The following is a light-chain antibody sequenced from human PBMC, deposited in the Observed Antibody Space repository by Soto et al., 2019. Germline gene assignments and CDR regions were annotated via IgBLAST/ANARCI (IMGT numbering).Light chain of an antibody. V-gene: IGLV2-11*01. CDR1: SSDVGGYDF. Sequence: QSALTQPRSVSGSPGQSVTISCTGTSSDVGGYDFVSWYQQHPGKAPKVMIYDVSKRPSGVPDRFSGSKSGNTASLSISGLQAEDEADYYCCSYAGTSSVVFGGGPKVTVL. CDR2: DVS. J-gene: IGLJ2*01. CDR3: CSYAGTSSVV.